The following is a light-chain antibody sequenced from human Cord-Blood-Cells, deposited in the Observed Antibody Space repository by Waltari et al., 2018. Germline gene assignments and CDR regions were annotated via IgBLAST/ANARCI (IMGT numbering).Light chain of an antibody. J-gene: IGKJ2*01. CDR3: QQYYSYPYT. CDR1: QGISSY. CDR2: AAS. Sequence: AIRITQSPSSLSASTGDRVTITCRASQGISSYLAWYQQKPGKAPKLRIYAASTLQSGVPSRFSGSGSGTDFTLTISCLQSEDLATYYCQQYYSYPYTFGQGTKLEIK. V-gene: IGKV1-8*01.